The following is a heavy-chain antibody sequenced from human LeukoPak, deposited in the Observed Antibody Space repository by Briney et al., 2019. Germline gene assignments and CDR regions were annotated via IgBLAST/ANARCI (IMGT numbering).Heavy chain of an antibody. V-gene: IGHV5-51*01. J-gene: IGHJ3*02. Sequence: GESLKLSCKGSGYRFTNYWIGWVRQMPGKGLECMGIIYPDDSYIRYSPSFQGQVTISADKSVSTAYLQWSSLKASDTAMYYCARHTRGVDTALVQDAFDIWGQGTRVTVSS. CDR3: ARHTRGVDTALVQDAFDI. CDR1: GYRFTNYW. CDR2: IYPDDSYI. D-gene: IGHD5-18*01.